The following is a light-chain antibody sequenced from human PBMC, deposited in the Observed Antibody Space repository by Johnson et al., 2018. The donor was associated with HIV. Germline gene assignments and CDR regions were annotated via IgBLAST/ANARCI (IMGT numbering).Light chain of an antibody. CDR2: ENN. Sequence: QSVLTQPPSVSAAPGQKVTISCSGSSSNIGNNYVSWYQQLPGTAPKLLIYENNKRPSGIPDRFSGSKSGTSATLGITGLQTGDEADYYCGTWYSSLGYVFGTGTKVTVL. V-gene: IGLV1-51*02. CDR1: SSNIGNNY. CDR3: GTWYSSLGYV. J-gene: IGLJ1*01.